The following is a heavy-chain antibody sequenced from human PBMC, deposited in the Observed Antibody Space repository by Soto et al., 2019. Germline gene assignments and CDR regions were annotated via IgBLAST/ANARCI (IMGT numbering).Heavy chain of an antibody. J-gene: IGHJ6*02. Sequence: XSVKVSFKASGYTFTSYGISWVRHSPGQGLEWMGWISAYNGNTNYAQKLQGRVTMTTDTSTSTAYMELRSLRSDHTAVYYCARGDIVVVPAAMGMDVWGQGTTVTVSS. CDR3: ARGDIVVVPAAMGMDV. V-gene: IGHV1-18*01. D-gene: IGHD2-2*01. CDR2: ISAYNGNT. CDR1: GYTFTSYG.